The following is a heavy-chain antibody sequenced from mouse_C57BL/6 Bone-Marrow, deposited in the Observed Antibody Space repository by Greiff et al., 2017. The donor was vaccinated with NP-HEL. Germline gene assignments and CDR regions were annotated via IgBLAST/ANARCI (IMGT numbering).Heavy chain of an antibody. CDR3: ARTTVVPYWYFDV. V-gene: IGHV1-63*01. Sequence: VQLQQSGAELVRPGTSVKMSCKASGYTFTNYWIGWAKQRPGHGLEWIGDIYPGGGYTNYNEKFKGKATLTADKSSSSAYMQFSSLTSEDSAIYYCARTTVVPYWYFDVWGTGTTVTVSS. CDR1: GYTFTNYW. CDR2: IYPGGGYT. J-gene: IGHJ1*03. D-gene: IGHD1-1*01.